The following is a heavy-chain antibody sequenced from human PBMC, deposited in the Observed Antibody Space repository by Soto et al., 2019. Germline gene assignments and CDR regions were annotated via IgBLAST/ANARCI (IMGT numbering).Heavy chain of an antibody. CDR3: AATGYTYGYHFDH. J-gene: IGHJ4*02. CDR2: IDPSDSST. D-gene: IGHD5-18*01. CDR1: GYTFTSYW. V-gene: IGHV5-10-1*01. Sequence: GESLKISCKASGYTFTSYWITWVRQMPGRGLEWMGRIDPSDSSTNYSPSFQGHVTISTDKSITTAHLQRSSLKVSDTAMYYCAATGYTYGYHFDHWGQGTQVTVSS.